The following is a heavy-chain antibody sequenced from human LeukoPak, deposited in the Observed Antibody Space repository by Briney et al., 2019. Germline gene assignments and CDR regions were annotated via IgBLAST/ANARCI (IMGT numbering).Heavy chain of an antibody. CDR2: MNPNSGNT. CDR3: AKRGPKLNYDFWSGYYDY. Sequence: GASVKVSCKASGYTFTSYDINWVRQATGQGLEWMGWMNPNSGNTGYAQKFQGRVTMTRNTSISTAYMELSSLRAEDTAVYYCAKRGPKLNYDFWSGYYDYWGQGTLVAVSS. J-gene: IGHJ4*02. D-gene: IGHD3-3*01. V-gene: IGHV1-8*01. CDR1: GYTFTSYD.